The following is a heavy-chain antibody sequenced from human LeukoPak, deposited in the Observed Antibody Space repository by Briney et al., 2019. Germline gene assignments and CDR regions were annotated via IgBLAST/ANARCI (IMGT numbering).Heavy chain of an antibody. J-gene: IGHJ6*02. D-gene: IGHD1-26*01. Sequence: SQTLSLTCTVSGGSISSGGYSWSWIRQHPGKGLEWIGYIYYSGSTYYNPSLKSRVTISVDTSKSQFSLKLSSVTAADTAVYYCARGGMGYSGPKIAAGSLRRMDVWGQGTTVTVSS. CDR1: GGSISSGGYS. V-gene: IGHV4-31*03. CDR3: ARGGMGYSGPKIAAGSLRRMDV. CDR2: IYYSGST.